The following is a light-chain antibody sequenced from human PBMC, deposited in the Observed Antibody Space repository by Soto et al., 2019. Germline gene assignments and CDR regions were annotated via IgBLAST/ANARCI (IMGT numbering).Light chain of an antibody. J-gene: IGKJ5*01. V-gene: IGKV1-39*01. CDR2: AAS. CDR3: QQSYSTPPIT. Sequence: DLQMTQSPSSLSASVGDRVTITCRASQSISSYLNWYQQKPGKAPKLLIYAASNLQSGVPSRFSGSGSGTDFTLTISRLQPEDFATYYCQQSYSTPPITFGQGTRLEIK. CDR1: QSISSY.